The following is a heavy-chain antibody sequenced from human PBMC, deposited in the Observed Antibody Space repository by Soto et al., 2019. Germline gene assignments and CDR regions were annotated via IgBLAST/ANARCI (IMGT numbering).Heavy chain of an antibody. J-gene: IGHJ4*02. Sequence: ASVKVSCKASGYTFSSYGITWVRQAPGQGLEWMGWISAYNGNTNYAQKLQGRVTMTTDTSTSIAYMELSSLRSEDTAVYYCARAGDSSGYFDYWGQGTLVTVSS. V-gene: IGHV1-18*01. CDR1: GYTFSSYG. CDR2: ISAYNGNT. D-gene: IGHD3-22*01. CDR3: ARAGDSSGYFDY.